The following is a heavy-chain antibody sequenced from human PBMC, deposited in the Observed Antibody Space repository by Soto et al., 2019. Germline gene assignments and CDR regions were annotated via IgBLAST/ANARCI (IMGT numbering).Heavy chain of an antibody. Sequence: SETLSLTCAVYCGSFSGYYWTWIRQPPGKGLEWIGEITHSGSTNYNPSLKSRVTISVDTSKNQFSLNLNSVTAAGTAVYYCARSSVRGWSYWGQGTLVTVSS. CDR3: ARSSVRGWSY. CDR2: ITHSGST. V-gene: IGHV4-34*01. CDR1: CGSFSGYY. D-gene: IGHD3-10*02. J-gene: IGHJ4*02.